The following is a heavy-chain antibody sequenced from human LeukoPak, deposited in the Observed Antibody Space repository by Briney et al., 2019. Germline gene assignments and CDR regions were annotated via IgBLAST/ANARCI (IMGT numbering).Heavy chain of an antibody. V-gene: IGHV3-7*01. CDR1: GFTFSSYW. CDR3: ARERSGLVLYYYYGMDV. J-gene: IGHJ6*02. D-gene: IGHD2-8*02. Sequence: PGGSLRLSCAASGFTFSSYWMSWVRQAPGKGLEWVANIKQDGSEKYYVDSVKGRFTISRDNAKNSLYLQMNSLRAEDTAVYYCARERSGLVLYYYYGMDVWGQGTTVTVSS. CDR2: IKQDGSEK.